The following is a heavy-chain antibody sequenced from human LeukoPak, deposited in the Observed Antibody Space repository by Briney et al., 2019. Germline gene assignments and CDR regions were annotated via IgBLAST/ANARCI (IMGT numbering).Heavy chain of an antibody. CDR2: ISGSGGT. V-gene: IGHV3-23*01. CDR1: GFTFSSYA. CDR3: ARAVHTSGYSTFGY. J-gene: IGHJ4*02. D-gene: IGHD3-22*01. Sequence: GGSLSLSFAASGFTFSSYAMSWVRQAPGKGLEWVSAISGSGGTYYADSVKGRFTISRDNSKNTLHLQMNSLRAEDTAIYYCARAVHTSGYSTFGYWGQGTLVTVSS.